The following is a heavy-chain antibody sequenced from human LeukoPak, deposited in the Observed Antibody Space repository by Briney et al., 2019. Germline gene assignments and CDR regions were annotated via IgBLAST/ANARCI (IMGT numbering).Heavy chain of an antibody. D-gene: IGHD3-16*02. J-gene: IGHJ3*02. CDR2: IYHSGST. CDR3: ARARYDYVWGSYRIDAFDI. V-gene: IGHV4-30-2*01. CDR1: GGSISSGGYS. Sequence: SQTLSLTCAVSGGSISSGGYSWSWIRQPPGKGLEWIGYIYHSGSTYYNPSLKSRVTISVDRSKNQFSLKLSSVTAADTAVYYCARARYDYVWGSYRIDAFDIWGQGTMVTVSS.